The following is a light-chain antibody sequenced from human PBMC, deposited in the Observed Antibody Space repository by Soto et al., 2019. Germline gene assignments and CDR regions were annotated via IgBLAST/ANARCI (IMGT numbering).Light chain of an antibody. J-gene: IGKJ4*01. CDR2: GAS. CDR1: QSVSSD. Sequence: EIVLTQSPATLSVSPGERAALSCRASQSVSSDLAWYQQRPGQAPRLLIYGASTRATDIPARFSGTGSGTEFTLTISSLQSEDFAVYYCQQYHNWPPLTFGGGTKVEIK. V-gene: IGKV3-15*01. CDR3: QQYHNWPPLT.